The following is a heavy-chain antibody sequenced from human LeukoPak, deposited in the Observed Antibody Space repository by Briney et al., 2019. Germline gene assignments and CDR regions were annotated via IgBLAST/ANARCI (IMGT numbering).Heavy chain of an antibody. Sequence: ASVKVSCKASGYTFTSYGISWVRQAPGQGLEWMGWISAYNGNTNYAQKLQGRVTMTTDTSTSTAYMELRSLRSDDTAVYYCAGDLKDYYGSGRSRKDYWGQGTLVTVSS. J-gene: IGHJ4*02. CDR1: GYTFTSYG. V-gene: IGHV1-18*01. D-gene: IGHD3-10*01. CDR2: ISAYNGNT. CDR3: AGDLKDYYGSGRSRKDY.